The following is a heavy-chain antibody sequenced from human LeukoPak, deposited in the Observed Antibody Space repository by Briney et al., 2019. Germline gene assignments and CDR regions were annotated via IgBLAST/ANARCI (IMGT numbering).Heavy chain of an antibody. Sequence: GESLKISCKGSGYSFTSYWIGWVRQMPGKGLEWMGIIYPGDSDTRYSPSFQGQVTISADKSISTAYLQRSSLKASDTAMYYCARPYDSSGYYQAAADAFDIWGQGTMVTVSS. CDR3: ARPYDSSGYYQAAADAFDI. D-gene: IGHD3-22*01. V-gene: IGHV5-51*01. J-gene: IGHJ3*02. CDR1: GYSFTSYW. CDR2: IYPGDSDT.